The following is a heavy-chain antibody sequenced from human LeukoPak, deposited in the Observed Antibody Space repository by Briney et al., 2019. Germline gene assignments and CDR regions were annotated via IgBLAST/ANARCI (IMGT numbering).Heavy chain of an antibody. Sequence: GGSLRLSCAASGFIFNDYAVHWVRQAPGKGLEWVSGISWNSGNIAYGDSVKGRFIISRDNAKNSLYLQMNRLRPEDTALYYCAKPRVLSPGVFDMWGQGTMVTVSS. J-gene: IGHJ3*02. CDR2: ISWNSGNI. CDR3: AKPRVLSPGVFDM. CDR1: GFIFNDYA. D-gene: IGHD2-8*01. V-gene: IGHV3-9*01.